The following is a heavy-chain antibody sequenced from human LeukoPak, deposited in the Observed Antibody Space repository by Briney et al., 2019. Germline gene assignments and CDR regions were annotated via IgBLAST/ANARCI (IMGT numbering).Heavy chain of an antibody. CDR1: GGTFSSYA. J-gene: IGHJ4*02. D-gene: IGHD3-10*01. Sequence: GASVKVSCKASGGTFSSYAISWVRQAPGQGLEWMGGIIPIFGTANYAQKFQGRVTITADESTSTAYMELSSLRSEDTAVYYCASSQGVLWLGEGGPYFDYWGQGTLVTVSS. CDR3: ASSQGVLWLGEGGPYFDY. V-gene: IGHV1-69*13. CDR2: IIPIFGTA.